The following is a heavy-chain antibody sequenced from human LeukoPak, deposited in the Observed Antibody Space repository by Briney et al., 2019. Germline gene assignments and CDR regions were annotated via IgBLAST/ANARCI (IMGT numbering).Heavy chain of an antibody. Sequence: ASVKDSCKASGYTFTGYYMHWVRQAPGHGLEWMGWINPNSGGTNYAQKFQGRVTMTRDTSISTAYMELSRLRSDDTAVYYCARDRITMVRGVTYWFDPWGQGTLVTVSS. CDR3: ARDRITMVRGVTYWFDP. CDR2: INPNSGGT. CDR1: GYTFTGYY. V-gene: IGHV1-2*02. J-gene: IGHJ5*02. D-gene: IGHD3-10*01.